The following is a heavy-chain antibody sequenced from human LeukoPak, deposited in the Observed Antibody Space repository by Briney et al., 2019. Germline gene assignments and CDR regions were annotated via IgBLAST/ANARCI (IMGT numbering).Heavy chain of an antibody. V-gene: IGHV1-2*06. D-gene: IGHD3-10*01. CDR3: ARDGANKVRGVHYFYMDV. CDR2: INPNSGGT. CDR1: GYTFTGYY. Sequence: ASVKVSCKASGYTFTGYYIHWVRRAPGQGLEWVGRINPNSGGTDYAQRVQGRVTMTRDTSISTAYMELSRLRSDDTAVYYCARDGANKVRGVHYFYMDVWGKGTTVTVSS. J-gene: IGHJ6*03.